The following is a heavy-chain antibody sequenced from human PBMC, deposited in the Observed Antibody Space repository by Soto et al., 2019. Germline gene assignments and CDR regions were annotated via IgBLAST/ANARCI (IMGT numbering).Heavy chain of an antibody. J-gene: IGHJ4*02. D-gene: IGHD6-19*01. CDR2: INPNSGNT. Sequence: GASVKVSCKASGYSFTSYDITWLRQATGQGLEWMGWINPNSGNTGYAQKFQGRVTMTRDTSISTIYMELSSLRSEDTAVYYCARLNRGITVTWFIDYWGQGTLVTVSS. V-gene: IGHV1-8*01. CDR1: GYSFTSYD. CDR3: ARLNRGITVTWFIDY.